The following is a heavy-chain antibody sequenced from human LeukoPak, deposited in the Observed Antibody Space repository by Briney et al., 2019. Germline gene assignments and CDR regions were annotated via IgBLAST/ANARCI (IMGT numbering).Heavy chain of an antibody. CDR2: VYGSGYT. V-gene: IGHV4-59*01. J-gene: IGHJ4*02. CDR3: ASLYYYDSSGYRDY. CDR1: GASISGWY. D-gene: IGHD3-22*01. Sequence: SETLSLTCTVSGASISGWYWSWIRQPPGKGLEWIGYVYGSGYTNYNPSLKSRVTISVDTSKNQFSLKLSSVTAADTAVYYCASLYYYDSSGYRDYWGQGTLVTVSS.